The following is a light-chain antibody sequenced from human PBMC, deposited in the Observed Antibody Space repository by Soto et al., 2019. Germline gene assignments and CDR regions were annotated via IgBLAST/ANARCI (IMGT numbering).Light chain of an antibody. Sequence: PGEIATLSCRASQSVSSYSAWYQQKPGQAPRLLIYDVSTRATGIPARFRGSGSGTEFTLTISSMRSEDSAIYYCQHYSEWPPLRVGQGTTWEIK. CDR1: QSVSSY. CDR3: QHYSEWPPLR. CDR2: DVS. J-gene: IGKJ1*01. V-gene: IGKV3D-15*01.